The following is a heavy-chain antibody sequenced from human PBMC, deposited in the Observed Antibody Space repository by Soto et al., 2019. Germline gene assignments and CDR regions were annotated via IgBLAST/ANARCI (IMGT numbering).Heavy chain of an antibody. Sequence: GGSMRLSCAASGFTFSSYAMSWVRQAPGKGLEWVSAISGSGGSTYYADSVKGRFTISRDNSKNTLYLQMNSLRAEDTAVYYCANLDYVGSEAGFFWGQGTLVTVSS. CDR3: ANLDYVGSEAGFF. V-gene: IGHV3-23*01. D-gene: IGHD3-10*01. CDR1: GFTFSSYA. CDR2: ISGSGGST. J-gene: IGHJ4*02.